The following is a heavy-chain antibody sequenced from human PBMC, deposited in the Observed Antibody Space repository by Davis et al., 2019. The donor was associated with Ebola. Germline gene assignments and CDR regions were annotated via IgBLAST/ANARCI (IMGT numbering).Heavy chain of an antibody. CDR2: IKQDGSEK. J-gene: IGHJ6*02. CDR1: GFTFSSYW. CDR3: ARDKGDSSSIYYYYYYGMDV. Sequence: GGSLRLSCAASGFTFSSYWMSWVRQAPGKGLEWVANIKQDGSEKYYVDSVKGRFTISRDNAKNSLYLQMNSLRAEDTAVYYCARDKGDSSSIYYYYYYGMDVWGQGTTVTVSS. V-gene: IGHV3-7*01. D-gene: IGHD6-6*01.